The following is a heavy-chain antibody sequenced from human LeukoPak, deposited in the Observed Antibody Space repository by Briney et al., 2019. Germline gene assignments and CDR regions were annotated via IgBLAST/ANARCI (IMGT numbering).Heavy chain of an antibody. CDR3: ASSLLWFGESLLN. J-gene: IGHJ4*02. D-gene: IGHD3-10*01. V-gene: IGHV3-53*01. CDR2: IYSGGST. CDR1: GFTVSSNY. Sequence: RPGGSLRLSCAASGFTVSSNYMSWVRQAPGKGLEWVSVIYSGGSTYYADSVKGRFTISRDNSKNTLYLQMNSLRAEDTAVYYCASSLLWFGESLLNWGQGTLITVSS.